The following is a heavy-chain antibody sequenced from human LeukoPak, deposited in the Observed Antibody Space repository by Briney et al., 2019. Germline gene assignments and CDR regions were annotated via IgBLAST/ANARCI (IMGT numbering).Heavy chain of an antibody. CDR3: ARQESYYYDSSASTNFQH. CDR1: GGSISTGSYY. Sequence: SETLSLTCSVSGGSISTGSYYWSWIRQHPGKGLEWIGHIFYSGSTYYNPSLKSRLSISVDTSKNQFSLKLSSVTAADTAVYYCARQESYYYDSSASTNFQHWGQGTLVTVSS. D-gene: IGHD3-22*01. V-gene: IGHV4-31*03. CDR2: IFYSGST. J-gene: IGHJ1*01.